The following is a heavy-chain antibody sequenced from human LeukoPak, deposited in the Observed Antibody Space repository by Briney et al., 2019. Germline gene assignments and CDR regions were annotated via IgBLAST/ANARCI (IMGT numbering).Heavy chain of an antibody. CDR3: ARIGDGYNYYYFDS. V-gene: IGHV4-59*02. CDR2: VFYSGST. J-gene: IGHJ4*02. D-gene: IGHD5-24*01. CDR1: GGSVNSYY. Sequence: PSETLSLTCTVSGGSVNSYYWSWIRQPPGKGLEWIGYVFYSGSTKYNPSPESRVTISVDTSKNQFSLKLSSVTAADTAVYYCARIGDGYNYYYFDSWGQGILVTVSS.